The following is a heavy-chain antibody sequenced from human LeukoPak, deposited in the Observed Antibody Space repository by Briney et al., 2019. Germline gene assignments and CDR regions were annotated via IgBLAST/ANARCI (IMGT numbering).Heavy chain of an antibody. J-gene: IGHJ4*02. Sequence: ASVKVSCKASGYTFTSYAITWVRQAPGQGLEWMGWISVNNVNTNYAQKFQGRVTMTTDTSMDTAYMELRSLRSDDTAVYYCGRGTTGPTDYWGQGTLVTVSS. D-gene: IGHD1-1*01. CDR3: GRGTTGPTDY. V-gene: IGHV1-18*04. CDR1: GYTFTSYA. CDR2: ISVNNVNT.